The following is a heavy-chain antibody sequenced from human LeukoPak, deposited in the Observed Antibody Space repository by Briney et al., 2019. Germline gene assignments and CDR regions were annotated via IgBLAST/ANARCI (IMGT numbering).Heavy chain of an antibody. Sequence: GGSLRLSCAASGFTFNTSNMNWVRQAPGKGLEWVSYISGSGSTIQYADSVKGRFTISRDNAKNSLYLQMNSLRAEDTAVYYCAPQGYCSTTGCYYYYGMDVWGQGTTVTVSS. CDR2: ISGSGSTI. D-gene: IGHD2-2*01. V-gene: IGHV3-48*04. J-gene: IGHJ6*02. CDR1: GFTFNTSN. CDR3: APQGYCSTTGCYYYYGMDV.